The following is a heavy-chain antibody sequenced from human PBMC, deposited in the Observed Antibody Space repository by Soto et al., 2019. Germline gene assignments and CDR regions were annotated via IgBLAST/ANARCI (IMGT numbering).Heavy chain of an antibody. Sequence: QVQLVESGGGEVQPGRSLRLSCAASGFSFSYYAMHWVRQAPGKGLEWVAVIAYDASKKYYADSVKGRFTISRDNSKNTLYLQMNSLRDEDTAVYYCASPYCSGGSCYLTEYFHHWGQGTLVTVSS. CDR1: GFSFSYYA. D-gene: IGHD2-15*01. CDR3: ASPYCSGGSCYLTEYFHH. J-gene: IGHJ1*01. CDR2: IAYDASKK. V-gene: IGHV3-30*03.